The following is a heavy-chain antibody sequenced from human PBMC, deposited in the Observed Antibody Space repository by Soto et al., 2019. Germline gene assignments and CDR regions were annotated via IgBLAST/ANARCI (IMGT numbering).Heavy chain of an antibody. J-gene: IGHJ4*02. D-gene: IGHD3-10*01. Sequence: SETLSLTCTVSGGSISSSSYYWGWIRQPPGKGLEGIGSIYYSGSTYYNPSLKSRVTISVDTSKNQFSLKLSSVTAADTAVYYCAARLWFGEIGEYYFDYWGQGTLVTLSS. CDR1: GGSISSSSYY. CDR3: AARLWFGEIGEYYFDY. V-gene: IGHV4-39*01. CDR2: IYYSGST.